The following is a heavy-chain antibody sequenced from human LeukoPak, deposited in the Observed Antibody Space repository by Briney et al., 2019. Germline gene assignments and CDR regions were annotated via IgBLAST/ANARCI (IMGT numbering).Heavy chain of an antibody. CDR1: GYTFTSYG. Sequence: APVKVSCKASGYTFTSYGISWVRQAPGQGLEWMGWISAYNGNTNYAQKLQGRVTMTTDTSTSTAYMELRSLRSDDTAVYYCARDSRITIFGVVIGGNWFDPWGQGTLVTVSS. J-gene: IGHJ5*02. CDR3: ARDSRITIFGVVIGGNWFDP. V-gene: IGHV1-18*01. CDR2: ISAYNGNT. D-gene: IGHD3-3*01.